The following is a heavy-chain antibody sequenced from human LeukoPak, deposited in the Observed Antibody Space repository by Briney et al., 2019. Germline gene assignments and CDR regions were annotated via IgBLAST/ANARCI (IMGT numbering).Heavy chain of an antibody. D-gene: IGHD1-26*01. J-gene: IGHJ3*02. CDR2: ITGGSTYI. Sequence: PGGSLRLTCTGSGFIFSSYGLFWVRQAPGKGLEWVSSITGGSTYIYYADSVKGRFTISRDNAKNSLYLQMNSLRAEDTAVYYCASVTGRYQDTFDIWGQGTLVTVSS. CDR3: ASVTGRYQDTFDI. V-gene: IGHV3-21*01. CDR1: GFIFSSYG.